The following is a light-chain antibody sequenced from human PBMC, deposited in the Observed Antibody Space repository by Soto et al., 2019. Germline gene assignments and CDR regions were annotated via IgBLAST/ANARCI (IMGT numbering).Light chain of an antibody. Sequence: QSVLTQPASVFGSPGQSITFSCTGTSSDVGGYNFVSWYQQHPGKAPKLMIYEGSSRPSGVSNRFSGSKSGNTASLTISGLQPEDEADYYCSSYTTSSTVVFGTGTKVTVL. CDR1: SSDVGGYNF. CDR2: EGS. CDR3: SSYTTSSTVV. J-gene: IGLJ1*01. V-gene: IGLV2-14*03.